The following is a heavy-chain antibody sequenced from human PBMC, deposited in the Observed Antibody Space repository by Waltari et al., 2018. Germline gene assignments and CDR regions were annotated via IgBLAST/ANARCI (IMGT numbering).Heavy chain of an antibody. CDR1: GFNFSNYF. J-gene: IGHJ4*02. CDR3: LNYDFDS. CDR2: INYECSMM. V-gene: IGHV3-74*01. Sequence: DVQVVESGGGLVQPGGSLRLSCAGSGFNFSNYFMHWVRQPPGKGAVWVARINYECSMMNYADSVKGRFTISRDNAKSTGYLQMNGLRGEDTALYYCLNYDFDSWGQGTLVTVSS. D-gene: IGHD3-16*01.